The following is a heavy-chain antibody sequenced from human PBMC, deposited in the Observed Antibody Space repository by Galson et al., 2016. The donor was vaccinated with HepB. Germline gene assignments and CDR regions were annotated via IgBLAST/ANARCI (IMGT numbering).Heavy chain of an antibody. D-gene: IGHD3-3*01. V-gene: IGHV3-53*01. CDR3: AREKQYYDFWSAWGYFDY. J-gene: IGHJ4*02. CDR1: GFTFSSNY. Sequence: EPLRLSCAASGFTFSSNYMSWVRQAPGKGLEWVSVIYSGGNTYYADSVKGRFTISRDNSKNTLYLQMNSLRAEDTAVYYCAREKQYYDFWSAWGYFDYWGQGTLVTVSS. CDR2: IYSGGNT.